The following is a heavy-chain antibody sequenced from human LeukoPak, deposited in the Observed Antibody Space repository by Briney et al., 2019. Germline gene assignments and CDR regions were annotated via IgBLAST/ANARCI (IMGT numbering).Heavy chain of an antibody. CDR1: GFTFSSYT. CDR3: ARVDQRDAYNLNYFDY. Sequence: GGSLRLSCAASGFTFSSYTMNWVRQAPGKGLEWVSSISSSSSYIYYADSVKGRFTISRDNAKNSLYLQVNSLRAEDTAVYYCARVDQRDAYNLNYFDYWGQGTLVTVSS. V-gene: IGHV3-21*01. D-gene: IGHD5-24*01. CDR2: ISSSSSYI. J-gene: IGHJ4*02.